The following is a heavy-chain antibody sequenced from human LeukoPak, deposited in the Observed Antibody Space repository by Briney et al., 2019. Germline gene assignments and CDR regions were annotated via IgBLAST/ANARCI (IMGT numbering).Heavy chain of an antibody. Sequence: GGSLRLSCAASGFTFSDYYMSWIRQAPGKELEWVSYISSSGNTIYYADSVKGRFTISRDNAKNSLYLQMNSLRAEDTAVYYCARDRSAYCGGDCPFDPWGQGTLVTVSS. CDR2: ISSSGNTI. V-gene: IGHV3-11*01. D-gene: IGHD2-21*02. J-gene: IGHJ5*02. CDR1: GFTFSDYY. CDR3: ARDRSAYCGGDCPFDP.